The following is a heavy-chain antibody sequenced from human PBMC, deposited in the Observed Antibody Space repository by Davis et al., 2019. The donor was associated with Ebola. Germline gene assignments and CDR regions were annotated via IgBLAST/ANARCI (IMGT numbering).Heavy chain of an antibody. D-gene: IGHD1-26*01. CDR2: IYTTNTI. CDR1: GFTFSTYA. CDR3: VRGWGRTGMGV. J-gene: IGHJ6*02. Sequence: GESLKISCAGSGFTFSTYAMTWVRQAPGKGLEWVSYIYTTNTIWYADSVKGRFTISRDNAKNSLYLQINSLRDEDTAVYYCVRGWGRTGMGVWGQGTTVIVSS. V-gene: IGHV3-48*02.